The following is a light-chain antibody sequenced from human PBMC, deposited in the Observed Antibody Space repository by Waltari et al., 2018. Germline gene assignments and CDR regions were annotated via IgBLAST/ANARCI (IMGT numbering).Light chain of an antibody. CDR1: GSNIGRNY. Sequence: QSVLTQPPSASGAPGQTITISCSGGGSNIGRNYVYWYQQFPGRAPSLIIHNNDKRPSGVPDRFSGSKSGISGSLAISGLRSDDEADYYCAAWDETLNTFLFGTGTKVAAL. J-gene: IGLJ1*01. CDR3: AAWDETLNTFL. V-gene: IGLV1-47*01. CDR2: NND.